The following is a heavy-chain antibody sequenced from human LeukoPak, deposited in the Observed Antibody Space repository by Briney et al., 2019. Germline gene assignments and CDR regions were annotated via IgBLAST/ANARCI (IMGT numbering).Heavy chain of an antibody. CDR2: INANSGDT. Sequence: GASVTVSCKTSAYSFTGYFFHWIRQAPGQGLEWMGWINANSGDTNYAQQFQGRPTMTRDRSISTVYMELSRLRTDDTAVYYCARDFSWGVDSWGQGTLVTVSS. CDR1: AYSFTGYF. CDR3: ARDFSWGVDS. J-gene: IGHJ4*02. D-gene: IGHD3-10*01. V-gene: IGHV1-2*02.